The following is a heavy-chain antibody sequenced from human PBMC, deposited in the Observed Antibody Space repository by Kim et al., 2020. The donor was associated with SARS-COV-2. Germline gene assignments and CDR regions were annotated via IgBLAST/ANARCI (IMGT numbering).Heavy chain of an antibody. CDR3: AKDISLEDDSSRERYYYYGMDV. CDR2: ISWDGGST. D-gene: IGHD3-22*01. V-gene: IGHV3-43*01. J-gene: IGHJ6*02. Sequence: GGSLRLSCAASGFTFDDYTMHWVRQAPGKGLEWVSLISWDGGSTYYADSVKGRFTISRDNSKNSLYLQMNSLRTEDTALYYCAKDISLEDDSSRERYYYYGMDVWGQGTTVTVSS. CDR1: GFTFDDYT.